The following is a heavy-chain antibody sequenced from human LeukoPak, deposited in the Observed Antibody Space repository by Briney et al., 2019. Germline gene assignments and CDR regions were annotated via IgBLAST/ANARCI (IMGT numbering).Heavy chain of an antibody. V-gene: IGHV1-69*06. CDR1: GGTFSSYA. D-gene: IGHD3-10*01. CDR3: ARKKDGGDAFDI. J-gene: IGHJ3*02. CDR2: IIPLFGTP. Sequence: ASVKVSCKASGGTFSSYAISWVRQAPGQGLEWMGGIIPLFGTPNYAQKFQGRVTITADKSTSTAYMELRSLRSEDTAVYYCARKKDGGDAFDIWGQGTMVTVSS.